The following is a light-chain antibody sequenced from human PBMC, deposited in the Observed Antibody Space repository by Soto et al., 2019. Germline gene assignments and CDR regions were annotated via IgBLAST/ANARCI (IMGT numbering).Light chain of an antibody. V-gene: IGKV3-15*01. CDR1: QSVSSN. Sequence: EIVMTQSPATLSVSPGERATLSCRASQSVSSNLAWYQQKPGQAPRLLIYGASSRATGIPVRFSGSGSGTEFTLTISSLQSEDFAVYYCQQYNKWPLTFGQGTRLEIK. J-gene: IGKJ5*01. CDR3: QQYNKWPLT. CDR2: GAS.